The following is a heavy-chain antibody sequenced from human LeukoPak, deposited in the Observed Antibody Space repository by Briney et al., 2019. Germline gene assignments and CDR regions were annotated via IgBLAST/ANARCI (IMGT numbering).Heavy chain of an antibody. CDR2: IIPIFGTA. CDR3: ARSNAVAITERAEYFQH. V-gene: IGHV1-69*13. Sequence: SVKVSCKASGGTFSSYAISWVRQAPGQGLEWMGGIIPIFGTANYAQKFQGRVTITADESTSTAYMEVSSLRCEDTAVYYCARSNAVAITERAEYFQHWGQGTLVTVSS. CDR1: GGTFSSYA. J-gene: IGHJ1*01. D-gene: IGHD6-19*01.